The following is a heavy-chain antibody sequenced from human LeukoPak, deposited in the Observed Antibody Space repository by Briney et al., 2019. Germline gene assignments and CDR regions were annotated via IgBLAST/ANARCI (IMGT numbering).Heavy chain of an antibody. D-gene: IGHD3-10*01. J-gene: IGHJ6*03. V-gene: IGHV3-30*02. CDR3: AKVGAYYYGSGSHSNYYYYMDV. Sequence: GGSLRLSCAASGSTFSSYVMSWVRQAPGKGLEWVAFIRYDGSNKYYADSVKGRFTISRDNSKNTLYLQMNSLRAEDTAVYYCAKVGAYYYGSGSHSNYYYYMDVWGKGATVTISS. CDR1: GSTFSSYV. CDR2: IRYDGSNK.